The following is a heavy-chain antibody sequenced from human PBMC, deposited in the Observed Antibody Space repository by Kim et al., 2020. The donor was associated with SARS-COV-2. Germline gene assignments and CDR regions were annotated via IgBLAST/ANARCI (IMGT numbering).Heavy chain of an antibody. J-gene: IGHJ4*02. Sequence: SVKGRFTISRDNAKNSLYLQMNSLRAEDTAVYYCARAIYDSSGYEYYFDYWGQGTLVTVSS. V-gene: IGHV3-11*06. D-gene: IGHD3-22*01. CDR3: ARAIYDSSGYEYYFDY.